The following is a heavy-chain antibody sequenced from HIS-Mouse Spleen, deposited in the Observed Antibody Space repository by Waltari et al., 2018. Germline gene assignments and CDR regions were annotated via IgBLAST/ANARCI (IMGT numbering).Heavy chain of an antibody. CDR2: ISYDGSNK. Sequence: QVQLVESGGGVVQPGRSLGLSCSASGFTFCRYGMHWVRQAPGKGLEWVAVISYDGSNKYYADSVKGRFTISRDNSKNTLYLQMNSLRAEDTAVYYCAKDTSGSYSDYWGQGTLVTVSS. CDR1: GFTFCRYG. CDR3: AKDTSGSYSDY. V-gene: IGHV3-30*18. D-gene: IGHD1-26*01. J-gene: IGHJ4*02.